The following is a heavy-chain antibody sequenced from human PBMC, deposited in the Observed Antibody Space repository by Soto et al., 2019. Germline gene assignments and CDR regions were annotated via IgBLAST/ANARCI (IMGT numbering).Heavy chain of an antibody. CDR3: ASKLQVDYYYGMDV. J-gene: IGHJ6*02. V-gene: IGHV3-23*01. CDR2: ISGRGGST. CDR1: GLTFSSYA. D-gene: IGHD1-26*01. Sequence: EGQLLESGGGLVQPGGSLRLSCVASGLTFSSYAMSWVRQAPGKGLEWVSAISGRGGSTYYADSVKGRFTISRDNSKKTLYLQMNSLRAEDTGVYYCASKLQVDYYYGMDVWGQGTTVTVSS.